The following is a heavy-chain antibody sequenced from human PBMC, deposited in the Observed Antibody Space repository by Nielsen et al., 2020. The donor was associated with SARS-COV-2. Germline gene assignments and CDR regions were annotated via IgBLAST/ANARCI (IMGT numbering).Heavy chain of an antibody. D-gene: IGHD3-16*02. V-gene: IGHV1-2*02. CDR1: GYTFTGYY. CDR3: ARASMITFGGVITNWFDP. CDR2: INPNSGGT. J-gene: IGHJ5*02. Sequence: ASVKVSCKASGYTFTGYYMHWVRQAPGQGLEWMGWINPNSGGTNYAQKFQGRVTMTRDTSISTAYMELSRLRSDDTAVYYCARASMITFGGVITNWFDPWGQGTLVTVSS.